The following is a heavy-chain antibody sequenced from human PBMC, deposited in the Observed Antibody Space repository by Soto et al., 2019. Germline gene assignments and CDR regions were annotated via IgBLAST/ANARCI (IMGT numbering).Heavy chain of an antibody. CDR2: IYYSGST. CDR1: GGSISSGGYY. D-gene: IGHD4-17*01. J-gene: IGHJ6*03. V-gene: IGHV4-31*03. Sequence: SETLSLTCTVSGGSISSGGYYWSWIRQHPGKGLEWIGYIYYSGSTYYNPSLKSRVTISVDTSKNQFSLKLSSVTAADTAVYYCARDLGDDPKDYGDYVRAASHYYYYMDVWGKGTTVTVSS. CDR3: ARDLGDDPKDYGDYVRAASHYYYYMDV.